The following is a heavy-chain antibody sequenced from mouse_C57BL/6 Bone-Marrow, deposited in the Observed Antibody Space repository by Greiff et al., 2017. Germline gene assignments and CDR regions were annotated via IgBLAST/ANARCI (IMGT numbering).Heavy chain of an antibody. Sequence: EVQLQQSGLVLGKPGAPVKMSCKASGYTFTDNYMNWVKQSHGKSLEWIGVINPYNGGTSYNQKFKGKATLTVDKSSSTAYMELNSLTSEDSAVYYCAREDRGYWGQGTTLTVSS. CDR2: INPYNGGT. CDR1: GYTFTDNY. J-gene: IGHJ2*01. D-gene: IGHD2-14*01. CDR3: AREDRGY. V-gene: IGHV1-19*01.